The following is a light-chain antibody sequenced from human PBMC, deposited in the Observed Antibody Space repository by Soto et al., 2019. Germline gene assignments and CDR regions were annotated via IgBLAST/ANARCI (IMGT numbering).Light chain of an antibody. Sequence: QTVVTQEPSLTVSPGGTVTLTCGSSTGGVTNGHYPYWFQQKPGQAPRTLIYDTTNKQSWTPARFSGSLLGGKAALTLSGAQPDDEAEHYCLLSYRDGRVFGGGTKLTVL. CDR1: TGGVTNGHY. J-gene: IGLJ2*01. CDR2: DTT. V-gene: IGLV7-46*01. CDR3: LLSYRDGRV.